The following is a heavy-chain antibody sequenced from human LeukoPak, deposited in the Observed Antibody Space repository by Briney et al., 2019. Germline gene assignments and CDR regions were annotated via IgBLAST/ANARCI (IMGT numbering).Heavy chain of an antibody. D-gene: IGHD4-17*01. Sequence: SETLSFTGTVSGGSVNSEGYYWSWIRQHPGKGLEWIGYIYYSGNTYYNPSLKRRLTISIDTSKNQFPLKLTSVTAADTAVYFCTSVYGDYPILNWFDPWGQGTLVTVSS. CDR1: GGSVNSEGYY. V-gene: IGHV4-31*03. CDR2: IYYSGNT. CDR3: TSVYGDYPILNWFDP. J-gene: IGHJ5*02.